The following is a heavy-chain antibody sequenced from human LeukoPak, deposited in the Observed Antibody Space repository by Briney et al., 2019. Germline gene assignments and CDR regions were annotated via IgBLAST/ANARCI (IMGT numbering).Heavy chain of an antibody. Sequence: SETLSLTCTVSGGSISSGGYYWSWIRQHPGKGLEWIGYIYYSGSTYYNPSLKSRITISVDTSKNQFSLKLSSVTAADTAVYYCARALPDAFDIWGQGTMVTVSS. CDR3: ARALPDAFDI. CDR1: GGSISSGGYY. V-gene: IGHV4-31*03. CDR2: IYYSGST. J-gene: IGHJ3*02.